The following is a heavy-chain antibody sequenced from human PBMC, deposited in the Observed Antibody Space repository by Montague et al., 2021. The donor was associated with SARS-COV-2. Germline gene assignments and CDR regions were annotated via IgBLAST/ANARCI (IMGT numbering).Heavy chain of an antibody. V-gene: IGHV4-39*01. Sequence: SETLSLTCVVSSGSISPSDTHYWGWVRQPPGKGLEWIGSVHYTGTTSYNASLKSRLTISVDTSENQFSLKMTSVTASDTAVYYCARHRANAGSFDIWGQGTMVTVSS. J-gene: IGHJ3*02. CDR3: ARHRANAGSFDI. CDR2: VHYTGTT. CDR1: SGSISPSDTHY. D-gene: IGHD1-1*01.